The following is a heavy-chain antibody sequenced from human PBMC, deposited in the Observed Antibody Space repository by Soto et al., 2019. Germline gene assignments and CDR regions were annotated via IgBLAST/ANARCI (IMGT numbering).Heavy chain of an antibody. CDR2: IYYSGST. V-gene: IGHV4-59*01. CDR1: GGSISSYY. D-gene: IGHD4-17*01. J-gene: IGHJ4*02. CDR3: ARNGLEHDYPEYYFDY. Sequence: PSETLSLTCTVSGGSISSYYWSWIRQPPGKGLEWIGYIYYSGSTNYNPSLKSRVTISVDTSKNQFSLKLSSVTAADTAVYYCARNGLEHDYPEYYFDYWGQGTLVTVPQ.